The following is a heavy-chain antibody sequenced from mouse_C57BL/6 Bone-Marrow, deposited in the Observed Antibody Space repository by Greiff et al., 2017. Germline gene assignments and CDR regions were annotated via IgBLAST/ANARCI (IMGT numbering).Heavy chain of an antibody. CDR3: AGGTVVFDY. V-gene: IGHV6-3*01. Sequence: EVKLQESGGGLVQPGGSMKLSCVASGFTFSNYWMNWVRQSPEKGLEWVAQISFKSDNYASPYAESVKGRFTISRDDFKSSVYLQMNNVRAEDTGICYCAGGTVVFDYWGKGTTVTVSS. D-gene: IGHD1-1*01. CDR2: ISFKSDNYAS. CDR1: GFTFSNYW. J-gene: IGHJ2*01.